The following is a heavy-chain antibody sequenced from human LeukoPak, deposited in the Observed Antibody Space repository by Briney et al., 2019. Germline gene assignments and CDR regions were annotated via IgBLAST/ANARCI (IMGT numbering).Heavy chain of an antibody. CDR2: IIPIFGTA. D-gene: IGHD3-22*01. V-gene: IGHV1-69*13. CDR1: GGTFSSYA. J-gene: IGHJ6*02. CDR3: ASPTYDSSGYYLPLSTVYYYYGMDV. Sequence: SVTVSCKASGGTFSSYAISWVRQAPGQGLEWMGGIIPIFGTANYAQKFQGRVTITADESTSTAYMELSSLRSEDTAVYYCASPTYDSSGYYLPLSTVYYYYGMDVWGQGTTVTVSS.